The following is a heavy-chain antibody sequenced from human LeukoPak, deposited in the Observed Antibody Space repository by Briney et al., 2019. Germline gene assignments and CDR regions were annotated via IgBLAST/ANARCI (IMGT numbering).Heavy chain of an antibody. CDR1: GGSISSYY. J-gene: IGHJ4*02. V-gene: IGHV4-59*01. D-gene: IGHD1-1*01. CDR2: IYYNGIT. CDR3: ARVSATTGVDY. Sequence: SETLSLTCTVSGGSISSYYGSWIRQPPGKGLEWIGYIYYNGITNYSPSLRSRVSMSVDTSKNQFSLKLTSVSAADTAVYYCARVSATTGVDYWGRGTLVTVSS.